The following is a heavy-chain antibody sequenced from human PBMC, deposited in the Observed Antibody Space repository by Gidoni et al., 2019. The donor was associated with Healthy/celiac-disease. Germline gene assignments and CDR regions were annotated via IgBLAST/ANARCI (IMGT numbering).Heavy chain of an antibody. CDR1: GGSFSGYY. J-gene: IGHJ4*02. CDR3: AREPRLEYYYDSSGYYPDY. Sequence: QVQLQQWGAGLLKPSETLSLTCAVYGGSFSGYYWSWIRQPPGKGLEWIGEIKHSGSTNYNPSLKSRVTISVDTSKNQFSLKLSSVTAADTAVYYCAREPRLEYYYDSSGYYPDYWGQGTLVTVSS. D-gene: IGHD3-22*01. CDR2: IKHSGST. V-gene: IGHV4-34*01.